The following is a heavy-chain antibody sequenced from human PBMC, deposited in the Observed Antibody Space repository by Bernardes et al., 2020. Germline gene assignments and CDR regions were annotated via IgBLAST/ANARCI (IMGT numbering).Heavy chain of an antibody. CDR2: IKQDGSER. Sequence: VSLRLSCAASGFSSSSYWMSWVRQAPGKGLEWVANIKQDGSERYYVDSVKGRFTISRDNAKNSLYLQMNSLRSEDTAVYYCARSVLRFLVWSYYFDNWGQGTLVTVSS. CDR3: ARSVLRFLVWSYYFDN. D-gene: IGHD3-3*01. V-gene: IGHV3-7*01. CDR1: GFSSSSYW. J-gene: IGHJ4*02.